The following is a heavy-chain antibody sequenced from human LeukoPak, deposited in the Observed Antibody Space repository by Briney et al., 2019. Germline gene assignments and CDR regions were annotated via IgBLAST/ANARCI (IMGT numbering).Heavy chain of an antibody. D-gene: IGHD1-26*01. Sequence: PGRSLRLSCAASGFTFRDYALHWVRQGPGKGLEWVSSISSSCSYIYYADSVKGRFAISRDNAKNSLYLQMNSLRAEDTAVYYCARVYSGSYEWLDYWGQGTLVTVSS. V-gene: IGHV3-21*01. CDR2: ISSSCSYI. CDR1: GFTFRDYA. J-gene: IGHJ4*02. CDR3: ARVYSGSYEWLDY.